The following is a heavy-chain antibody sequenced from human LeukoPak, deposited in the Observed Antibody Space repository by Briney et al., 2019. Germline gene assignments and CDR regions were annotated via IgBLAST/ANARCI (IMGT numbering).Heavy chain of an antibody. CDR1: AVTFNNYW. CDR2: IYPGDSET. CDR3: ARLSTRLLDH. V-gene: IGHV5-51*01. J-gene: IGHJ4*02. D-gene: IGHD3-3*01. Sequence: GESLRISGKGSAVTFNNYWIGWVRQLPGKGLDWMGIIYPGDSETRYSPSFQGQVTMSVDKSINTAYLHWGSLKASDTAIYFCARLSTRLLDHWGQGTRVTVSS.